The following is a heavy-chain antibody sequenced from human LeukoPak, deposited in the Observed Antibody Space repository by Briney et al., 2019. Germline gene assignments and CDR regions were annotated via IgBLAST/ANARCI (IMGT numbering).Heavy chain of an antibody. D-gene: IGHD5-24*01. CDR2: ISSSSSTI. Sequence: GGSLRLSCAASGFTFSSYSMNWVRQAPGKGLEWVSYISSSSSTIYYADSVKGRFTISRDNAKNSLYLQMNSLRAEDTAVYYCARHTPPYRDLFDYWGQGTLVTVSS. CDR3: ARHTPPYRDLFDY. J-gene: IGHJ4*02. V-gene: IGHV3-48*04. CDR1: GFTFSSYS.